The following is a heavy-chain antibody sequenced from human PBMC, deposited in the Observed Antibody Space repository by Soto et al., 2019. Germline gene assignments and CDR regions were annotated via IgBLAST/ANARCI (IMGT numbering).Heavy chain of an antibody. D-gene: IGHD6-13*01. CDR1: GFTFSGSA. Sequence: EVHLVESGGGLVQPGGSLKLSCAASGFTFSGSAMHWVRQASGKGLEWVGRIRDKANSYATAYTASVKGRFTISRVDSKNTAYLQMNSLKTEDTAVYYCARPIAGAVLPFEYWGQGNLVTVSS. CDR2: IRDKANSYAT. J-gene: IGHJ4*02. V-gene: IGHV3-73*02. CDR3: ARPIAGAVLPFEY.